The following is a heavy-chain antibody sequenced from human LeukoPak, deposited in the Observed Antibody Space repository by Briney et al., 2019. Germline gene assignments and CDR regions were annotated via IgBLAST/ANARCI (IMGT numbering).Heavy chain of an antibody. CDR2: LYRGGST. CDR3: GRDQGTSTPAPKRKGRFDP. V-gene: IGHV3-53*01. Sequence: PGGSLSLSCAASGFTVSTNYMSWVRQAPEKGLEWVTVLYRGGSTYYADSVKGRFTIARDNSKNTLYLQMNSLRDEDTAVYYCGRDQGTSTPAPKRKGRFDPWGQGTLVTVSS. J-gene: IGHJ5*02. D-gene: IGHD3-10*01. CDR1: GFTVSTNY.